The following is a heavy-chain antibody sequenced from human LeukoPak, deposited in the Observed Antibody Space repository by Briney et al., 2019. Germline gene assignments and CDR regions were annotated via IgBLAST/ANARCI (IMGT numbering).Heavy chain of an antibody. Sequence: GGSLRLSCAASGFTFSSYAMHWVRQAPGKGLEWVAVISYDGSNKYYADSVKGRFTISRDNSKNTLYLQMNSLRAEDTAVYYCAKVSGWYFFYFDYWGQGTLVTVSS. D-gene: IGHD6-19*01. CDR2: ISYDGSNK. J-gene: IGHJ4*02. CDR1: GFTFSSYA. V-gene: IGHV3-30*04. CDR3: AKVSGWYFFYFDY.